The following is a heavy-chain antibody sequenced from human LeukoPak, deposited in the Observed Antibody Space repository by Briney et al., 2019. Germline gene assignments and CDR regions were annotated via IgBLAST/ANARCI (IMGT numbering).Heavy chain of an antibody. Sequence: WGSLKLSCAASGFTFSGSAMHWVRQSSGKGLERLGRIRSKANGYATAYAASVTGRFTISRDASMNPAYLKMNSLKTADTAIYYCSRQSGDTSGYYSGPLDYWGQGTLVTVSS. J-gene: IGHJ4*02. CDR1: GFTFSGSA. V-gene: IGHV3-73*01. CDR3: SRQSGDTSGYYSGPLDY. CDR2: IRSKANGYAT. D-gene: IGHD3-22*01.